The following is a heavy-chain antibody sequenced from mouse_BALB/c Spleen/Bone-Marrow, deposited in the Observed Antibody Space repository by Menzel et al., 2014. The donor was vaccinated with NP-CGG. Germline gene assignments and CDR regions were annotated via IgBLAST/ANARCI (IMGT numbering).Heavy chain of an antibody. J-gene: IGHJ4*01. CDR3: VRKGSFGNYAMDY. CDR1: GFSLNNYG. Sequence: VKLMESGPGLVQPSRSLSITCTVSGFSLNNYGVHWVRQSPGKGLEWLGVIWSGGSTDYNAAFISRLSISKDNSKSQVFFKINSLRANDTAIYYCVRKGSFGNYAMDYWGQGTSVTVSS. V-gene: IGHV2-2*02. CDR2: IWSGGST. D-gene: IGHD1-1*02.